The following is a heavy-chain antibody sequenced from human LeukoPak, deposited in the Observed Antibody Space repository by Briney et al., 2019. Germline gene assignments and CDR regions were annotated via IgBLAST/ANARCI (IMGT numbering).Heavy chain of an antibody. Sequence: GGSLRLSCAASGFTFSSYSMNWVRQAPGKGLEWVSYISSSSSSRYYADSVTGRFTISRDNAKNSLYPQMNSLRDEDTAVYFCASTSMVRGVILNLFDYWGQGTLVTVSS. D-gene: IGHD3-10*01. CDR3: ASTSMVRGVILNLFDY. CDR2: ISSSSSSR. V-gene: IGHV3-48*02. J-gene: IGHJ4*02. CDR1: GFTFSSYS.